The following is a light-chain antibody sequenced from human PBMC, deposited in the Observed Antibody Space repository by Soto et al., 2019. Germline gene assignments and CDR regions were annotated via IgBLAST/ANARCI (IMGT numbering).Light chain of an antibody. Sequence: EIVMTQSPATLSVSPGERATLPCRASQSVSSNLAWYQQKPGQAPRLLIYGASTRATGIPARFSGSGSGTEFTLTISSLQSEDFAVYYCQQYNNWTVGQGTKVDIK. V-gene: IGKV3-15*01. CDR1: QSVSSN. CDR3: QQYNNWT. J-gene: IGKJ1*01. CDR2: GAS.